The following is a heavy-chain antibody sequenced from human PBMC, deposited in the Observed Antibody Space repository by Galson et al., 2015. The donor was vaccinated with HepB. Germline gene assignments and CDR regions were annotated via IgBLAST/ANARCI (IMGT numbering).Heavy chain of an antibody. D-gene: IGHD6-13*01. J-gene: IGHJ6*02. CDR2: IFYSGTS. CDR1: GGSMSRNY. V-gene: IGHV4-59*01. Sequence: TLSLTCTVSGGSMSRNYWSWVWQPPGKGLEWIGYIFYSGTSDYNPSLESRVTISLDTSKNQFSLRLTSVTAADTAVYYCARDRIVAGVSAASGYSYYGMDVWGQGTTVTVS. CDR3: ARDRIVAGVSAASGYSYYGMDV.